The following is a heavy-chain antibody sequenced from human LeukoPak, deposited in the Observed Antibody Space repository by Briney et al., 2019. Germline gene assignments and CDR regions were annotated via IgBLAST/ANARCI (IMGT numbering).Heavy chain of an antibody. D-gene: IGHD3-3*01. CDR3: ARDRSGYANDAFDF. CDR1: GFTFSDYA. V-gene: IGHV3-30-3*01. J-gene: IGHJ3*01. Sequence: RSLRLSCAASGFTFSDYAMHWVRQAPGKGLEWVAVLSYGGTNKYYADSVKGRFTISRDNSKNTVFLQMNSLRAEDTAVYHCARDRSGYANDAFDFWGQGTMVTVSS. CDR2: LSYGGTNK.